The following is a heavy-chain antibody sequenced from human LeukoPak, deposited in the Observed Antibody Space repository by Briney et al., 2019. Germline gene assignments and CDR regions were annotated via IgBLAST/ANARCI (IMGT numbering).Heavy chain of an antibody. Sequence: SETLSLTCTVSGDPISSGGYYWSWIRQPPGKGLEWIGYIYRSGSTYFNPSLESRVSISLDKPKSHFSLILSSVTAADTAVYYCARDSRRELVHGFDIWGQGTMVTVSA. CDR2: IYRSGST. CDR1: GDPISSGGYY. J-gene: IGHJ3*02. D-gene: IGHD3-10*01. V-gene: IGHV4-30-2*01. CDR3: ARDSRRELVHGFDI.